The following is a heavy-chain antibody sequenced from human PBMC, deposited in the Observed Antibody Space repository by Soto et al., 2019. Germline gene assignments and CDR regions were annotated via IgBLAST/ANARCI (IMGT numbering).Heavy chain of an antibody. CDR2: IYYSGST. CDR3: ARVEVNYGDYYFDY. J-gene: IGHJ4*02. D-gene: IGHD4-17*01. V-gene: IGHV4-59*08. Sequence: SETLSLTCTVSGGSISSYYWSWIRQPPGKGLEWIGYIYYSGSTNYNPSLKSRVTISVDTSKNQFSLKLSSVTAADTAVYYCARVEVNYGDYYFDYWGQGTLVTVSS. CDR1: GGSISSYY.